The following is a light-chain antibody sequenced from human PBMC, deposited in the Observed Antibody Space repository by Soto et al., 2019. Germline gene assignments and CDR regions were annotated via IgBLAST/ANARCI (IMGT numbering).Light chain of an antibody. CDR1: TNDIGGYKY. Sequence: QSALTQPASVSGSPGQSITISCTGTTNDIGGYKYVSWYQQHPSKAPKLIIFEVTNRPSGVSNRFSGSKSGNTASLTISGLQAEDEADFYCSSYTSTSALVFGTGTKLTVL. CDR3: SSYTSTSALV. J-gene: IGLJ1*01. CDR2: EVT. V-gene: IGLV2-14*01.